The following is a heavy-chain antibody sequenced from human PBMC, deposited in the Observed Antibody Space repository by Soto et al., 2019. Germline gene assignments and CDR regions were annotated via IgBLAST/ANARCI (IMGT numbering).Heavy chain of an antibody. V-gene: IGHV3-30*18. CDR1: GFTFSSYG. J-gene: IGHJ4*02. CDR3: AKDSKAY. CDR2: ISYDGSNK. Sequence: QVQLVESGGGVVQPGRSLRLSCEASGFTFSSYGMHWVRQAPGKGLEWVAVISYDGSNKYYADSVKGRFTISRDNSKNTLYLQMNSLRAEDTAVYYCAKDSKAYWGQGTLVTVSS.